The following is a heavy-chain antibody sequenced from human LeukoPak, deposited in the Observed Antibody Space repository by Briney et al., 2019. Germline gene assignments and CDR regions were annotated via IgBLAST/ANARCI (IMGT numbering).Heavy chain of an antibody. J-gene: IGHJ4*02. Sequence: SETLSLTCAVSGGSISSSNWWSWVRQPPGKGLEWIGEIYHSGSTNYNPSLKSRVTISVDKSNNQFSLRPSSVTAADTAVYYCASKLYDGARTFDYWGQGTLVTVSS. D-gene: IGHD3-3*01. CDR2: IYHSGST. CDR1: GGSISSSNW. CDR3: ASKLYDGARTFDY. V-gene: IGHV4-4*02.